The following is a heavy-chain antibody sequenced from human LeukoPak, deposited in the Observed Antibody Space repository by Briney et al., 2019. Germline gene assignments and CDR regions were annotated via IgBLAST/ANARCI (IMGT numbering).Heavy chain of an antibody. J-gene: IGHJ4*02. D-gene: IGHD6-13*01. CDR1: GFSFRRYA. CDR2: VNAESTDI. Sequence: GGSLRLSCAASGFSFRRYAMNWVRQAPGKGLEWVAYVNAESTDILYAASVRGRFTISRDKAKNSLYLQMNSLRDEDRGVYYCARDTFEPLVIDFWGQGTLVTVSS. CDR3: ARDTFEPLVIDF. V-gene: IGHV3-48*02.